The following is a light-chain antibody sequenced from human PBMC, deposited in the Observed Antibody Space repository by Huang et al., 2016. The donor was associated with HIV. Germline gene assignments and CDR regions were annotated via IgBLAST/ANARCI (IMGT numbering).Light chain of an antibody. Sequence: EIVLTQSPGTLSLSPGERATLSCRASQSISADYLAWYQQKPGQAPRLLIYAASSTATGIPDRFSGSGSGTDFTLTIYRLEPEDFAVYFCQQYAGSPWTFGQGTTVEIK. V-gene: IGKV3-20*01. CDR3: QQYAGSPWT. J-gene: IGKJ1*01. CDR2: AAS. CDR1: QSISADY.